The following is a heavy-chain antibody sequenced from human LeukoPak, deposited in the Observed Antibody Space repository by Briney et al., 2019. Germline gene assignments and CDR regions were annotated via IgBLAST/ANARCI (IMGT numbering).Heavy chain of an antibody. CDR2: INPKSGGT. V-gene: IGHV1-2*02. D-gene: IGHD2-15*01. Sequence: ASVTVSCKASGYTFTGYYMHWVRQAPGQGVEWVGWINPKSGGTNYAQKFQGRVTMPRDTSISTAYMELSRLRSDDSAVYYCARDRDCSGGSCPFDYWGQGTLVTVSS. CDR1: GYTFTGYY. CDR3: ARDRDCSGGSCPFDY. J-gene: IGHJ4*02.